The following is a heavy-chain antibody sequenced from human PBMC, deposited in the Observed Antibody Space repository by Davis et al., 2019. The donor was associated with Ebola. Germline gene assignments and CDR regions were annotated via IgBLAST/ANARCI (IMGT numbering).Heavy chain of an antibody. CDR2: VILKSGAT. CDR1: GYTFTDYN. CDR3: ARGHNYAHEY. Sequence: ASLKVSCKASGYTFTDYNIHWMRQAPGQGLEWLGRVILKSGATNYAQKFQGRVTMTRDTSISTVYMELSSLRYDDTADYYCARGHNYAHEYWGQGTLVTVSS. J-gene: IGHJ4*02. D-gene: IGHD4-11*01. V-gene: IGHV1-2*06.